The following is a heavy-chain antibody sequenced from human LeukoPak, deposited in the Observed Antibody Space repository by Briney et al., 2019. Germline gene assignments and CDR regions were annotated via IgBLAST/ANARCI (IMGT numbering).Heavy chain of an antibody. D-gene: IGHD6-19*01. CDR1: GYTFTGYY. J-gene: IGHJ5*02. CDR2: INPNSGGT. V-gene: IGHV1-2*02. Sequence: ASVKVSCKASGYTFTGYYMHWVRQAPGQGLEWMGWINPNSGGTNYAQKFQGRVTMTRDTSINTAYMELSRLRSDDTAVYYCARAYSSGWLTYWFDPWGQGTLVTVSS. CDR3: ARAYSSGWLTYWFDP.